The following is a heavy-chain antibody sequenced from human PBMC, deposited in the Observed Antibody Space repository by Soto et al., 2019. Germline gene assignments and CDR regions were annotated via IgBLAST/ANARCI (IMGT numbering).Heavy chain of an antibody. Sequence: GGSLRQSVVDSEFIYLGGRRSWVRQAPGKGLEWVSAISGSGGSTYYADSVKGRFTISGDNSKNTLYLQMNSLRAEDTAVYYCAKVLGSSWSFDYWGQGTLVTDSS. D-gene: IGHD6-13*01. V-gene: IGHV3-23*01. CDR1: EFIYLGGR. CDR3: AKVLGSSWSFDY. J-gene: IGHJ4*02. CDR2: ISGSGGST.